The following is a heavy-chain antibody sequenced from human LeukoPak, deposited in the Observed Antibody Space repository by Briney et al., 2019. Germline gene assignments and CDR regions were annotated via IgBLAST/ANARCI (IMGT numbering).Heavy chain of an antibody. CDR1: GGSFSGYY. CDR3: ARGSDSSPINPYYYYYYMDV. J-gene: IGHJ6*03. D-gene: IGHD6-13*01. Sequence: PSETLSLTCAVYGGSFSGYYWSWIRQPPGKGLEWIGEINHSGSTNYNPSLESRVTISVDTSKNQFSLKLSSVTAADTAVYYCARGSDSSPINPYYYYYYMDVWGKGTTVTVSS. CDR2: INHSGST. V-gene: IGHV4-34*01.